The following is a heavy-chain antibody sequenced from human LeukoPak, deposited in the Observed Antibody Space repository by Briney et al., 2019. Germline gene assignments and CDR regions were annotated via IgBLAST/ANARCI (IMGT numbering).Heavy chain of an antibody. D-gene: IGHD3-16*02. V-gene: IGHV4-31*03. Sequence: PSETLSLTCTVSGGSISSGGYYWSWIRQHPGKGLEWIGYIYYSGSTYYNPSLKSRVTISVDRSKNQFSLKLSSVTAADTAVYYCARAMITFGGVIALGAFDIWGQGTMVTVSS. CDR1: GGSISSGGYY. J-gene: IGHJ3*02. CDR3: ARAMITFGGVIALGAFDI. CDR2: IYYSGST.